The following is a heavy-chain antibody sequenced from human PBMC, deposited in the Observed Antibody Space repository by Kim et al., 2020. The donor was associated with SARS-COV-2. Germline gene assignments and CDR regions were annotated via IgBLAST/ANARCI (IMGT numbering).Heavy chain of an antibody. D-gene: IGHD3-10*01. CDR2: INHSGST. J-gene: IGHJ5*02. V-gene: IGHV4-34*01. Sequence: SETLSLTCAVYGGSFSGYYWSWIRQPPGKGLEWIGEINHSGSTNYNPSLKSRVTISVDTSKNQFSLKLSSVTAADTAVYYCARGTGKSNYYGSGSYYNAWGQGTLVTVSS. CDR1: GGSFSGYY. CDR3: ARGTGKSNYYGSGSYYNA.